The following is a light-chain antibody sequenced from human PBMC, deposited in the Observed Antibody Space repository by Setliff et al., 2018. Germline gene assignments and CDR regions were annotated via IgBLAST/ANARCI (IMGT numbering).Light chain of an antibody. CDR1: SSDVGSHNY. Sequence: QSALTQPASVSGSPGQSITISCTGTSSDVGSHNYVSWYQHHPGKAPKLVIYEVSNRPSGVSNRFSDSKSVNTASLTISGLQAEDEADYYCSSFRSIATPEVFGTGTKV. J-gene: IGLJ1*01. V-gene: IGLV2-14*01. CDR3: SSFRSIATPEV. CDR2: EVS.